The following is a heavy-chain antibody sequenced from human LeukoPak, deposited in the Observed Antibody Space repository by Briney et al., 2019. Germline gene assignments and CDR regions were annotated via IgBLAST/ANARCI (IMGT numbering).Heavy chain of an antibody. CDR1: GGSFSGYY. J-gene: IGHJ5*02. CDR3: ARGGMITFGGVIVRNWFDP. V-gene: IGHV4-34*01. D-gene: IGHD3-16*02. CDR2: INHSGST. Sequence: SEALSLTCAVYGGSFSGYYSSWIRQPPGKGLEWIGEINHSGSTNYNPSLKSRVTISVDTSKNQFSLKLSSVSAADTAVYYCARGGMITFGGVIVRNWFDPWGQGTLVTVSS.